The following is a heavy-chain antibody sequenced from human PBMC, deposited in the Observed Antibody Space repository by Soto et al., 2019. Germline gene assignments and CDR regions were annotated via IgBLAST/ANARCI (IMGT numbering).Heavy chain of an antibody. Sequence: SSVPLSLPWTVSDDSFTTFYGHRILNNRGKGLEWIGFIYYSGSTSYNPSLKSRVTISLDTSKSQVSLKLNSVTATDTAVYYCAGACYEILTGSYKKQTDFDFWRQGTLVP. J-gene: IGHJ4*02. CDR3: AGACYEILTGSYKKQTDFDF. CDR1: DDSFTTFY. V-gene: IGHV4-59*01. D-gene: IGHD3-9*01. CDR2: IYYSGST.